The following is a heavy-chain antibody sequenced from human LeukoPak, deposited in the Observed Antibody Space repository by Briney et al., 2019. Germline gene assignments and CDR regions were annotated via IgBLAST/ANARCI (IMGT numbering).Heavy chain of an antibody. D-gene: IGHD5-24*01. V-gene: IGHV4-4*07. CDR1: GGSISSYY. CDR2: IYTSGST. J-gene: IGHJ3*02. CDR3: ARDRDGYNFGVDAFDI. Sequence: PSETLSLTCTASGGSISSYYLSWIRQPPGKGLEWIGRIYTSGSTNYNPSLKSRVTMSVDTSKNQFSLKLSSVTAADTAVYYCARDRDGYNFGVDAFDIWGQGTMVTVSS.